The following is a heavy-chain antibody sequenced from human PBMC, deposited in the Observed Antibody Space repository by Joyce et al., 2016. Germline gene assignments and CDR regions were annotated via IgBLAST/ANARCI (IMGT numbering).Heavy chain of an antibody. D-gene: IGHD4-17*01. CDR1: GFTYSNYG. CDR3: ARGPYGDELYYYYVMDV. V-gene: IGHV3-33*01. Sequence: QVQLVESGGGVVQPGRSLRLSCAASGFTYSNYGMHWVRQPPGKGLEWVALLWYDGSSEHYADSVNGRFTSSRDTSNNTLYLQMNSLRAEDTAVYFCARGPYGDELYYYYVMDVWGPGTTITVSS. CDR2: LWYDGSSE. J-gene: IGHJ6*02.